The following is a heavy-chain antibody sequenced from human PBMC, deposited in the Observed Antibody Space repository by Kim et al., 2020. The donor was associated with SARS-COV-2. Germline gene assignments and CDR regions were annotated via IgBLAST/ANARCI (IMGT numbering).Heavy chain of an antibody. J-gene: IGHJ6*02. CDR1: GFTFSSYS. CDR2: ISSSSSYI. Sequence: GGSLRLSCAASGFTFSSYSMNWVRQAPGKGLEWVSSISSSSSYIYYADSVKGRFTISRDNAKNSLYLQMNSLRAEDTAVYYCARDKARASPVRGVHYSYYGLDVWGQGTTVTVSS. V-gene: IGHV3-21*04. D-gene: IGHD3-10*01. CDR3: ARDKARASPVRGVHYSYYGLDV.